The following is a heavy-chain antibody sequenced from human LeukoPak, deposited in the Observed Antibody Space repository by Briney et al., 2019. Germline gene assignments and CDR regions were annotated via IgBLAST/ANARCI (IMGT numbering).Heavy chain of an antibody. D-gene: IGHD3-9*01. J-gene: IGHJ4*02. V-gene: IGHV3-23*01. CDR1: GFTFSSCA. CDR2: ISGSGGST. CDR3: AKMGSNFDWARFDY. Sequence: GGSLRLSCAASGFTFSSCAMSWVRQAPGKGLEWVSAISGSGGSTYYADSVKGRFTISRDNSKNTLYLQMNSLRAEDTAVYYCAKMGSNFDWARFDYWGQGTLVTVSS.